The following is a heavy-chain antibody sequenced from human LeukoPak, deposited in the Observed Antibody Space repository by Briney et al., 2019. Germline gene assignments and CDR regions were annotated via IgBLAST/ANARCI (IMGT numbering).Heavy chain of an antibody. CDR3: ARAIRVNFGVVITPPGY. J-gene: IGHJ4*02. Sequence: GGSLRLSCAASGFTFSSYSMNWVRQAPGKGLEWVSSISSSSSYIYYADSVKGRFTISRDNAKNSLYLQMNSLRAEDTAVYYCARAIRVNFGVVITPPGYWGQGTLVTVSS. CDR2: ISSSSSYI. D-gene: IGHD3-3*01. V-gene: IGHV3-21*01. CDR1: GFTFSSYS.